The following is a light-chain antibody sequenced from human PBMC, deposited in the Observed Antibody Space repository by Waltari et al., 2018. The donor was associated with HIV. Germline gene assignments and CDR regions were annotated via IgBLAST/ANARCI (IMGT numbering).Light chain of an antibody. CDR3: CSCPRSGIRYV. Sequence: QSALPQPASASGSPGQSITISCTGTSSNVGSDDLVSWYQQHPGEAPKLIIYEVTKRPSGVSNRFSGSKSGNTASLTISGLQAEDEADYYCCSCPRSGIRYVFGTGTKVTVL. V-gene: IGLV2-23*02. J-gene: IGLJ1*01. CDR1: SSNVGSDDL. CDR2: EVT.